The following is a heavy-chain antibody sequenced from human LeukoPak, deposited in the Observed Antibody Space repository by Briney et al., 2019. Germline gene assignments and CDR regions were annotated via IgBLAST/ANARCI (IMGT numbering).Heavy chain of an antibody. CDR2: ISWNSGSI. D-gene: IGHD2-15*01. J-gene: IGHJ4*02. CDR1: GFTFDDYA. Sequence: PGRSLRLSCAASGFTFDDYAMHWVRQAPGKGLEWVSGISWNSGSIGYADSVKGRFTISRVNAKNSLYLQMNSLRAEDMALYYCAKGGVVVVAATYFDYWGQGTLVTVSS. V-gene: IGHV3-9*03. CDR3: AKGGVVVVAATYFDY.